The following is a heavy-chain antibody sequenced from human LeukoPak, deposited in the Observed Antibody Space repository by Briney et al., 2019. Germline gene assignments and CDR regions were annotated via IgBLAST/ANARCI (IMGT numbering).Heavy chain of an antibody. CDR2: IHTSGTT. CDR3: ASSPRRDYTYGYARNFDS. V-gene: IGHV4-4*09. D-gene: IGHD5-18*01. J-gene: IGHJ4*02. CDR1: GFTFSNAW. Sequence: GSLRLSCAASGFTFSNAWMSWVRQTPGKGLEWIGNIHTSGTTLYNPSLRSRATVSVETSRSQFTLRLSYVTAADTAVYYCASSPRRDYTYGYARNFDSWGQGTLLTVSS.